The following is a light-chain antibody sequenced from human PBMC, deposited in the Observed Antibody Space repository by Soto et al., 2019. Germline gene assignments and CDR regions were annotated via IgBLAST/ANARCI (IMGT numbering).Light chain of an antibody. V-gene: IGKV3-11*01. Sequence: EIVLTQSPATLSLSPGERATLSCRASQSVSSYLAWYQQKPGQAPRLLIYDASNRATGIPARFSGSWSGTAVTLTISSLAPEDFAVYYCQQRSNWPPFTFGPGTKVDIK. CDR3: QQRSNWPPFT. J-gene: IGKJ3*01. CDR2: DAS. CDR1: QSVSSY.